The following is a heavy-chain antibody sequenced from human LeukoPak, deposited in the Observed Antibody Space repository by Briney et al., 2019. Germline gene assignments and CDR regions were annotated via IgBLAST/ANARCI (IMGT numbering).Heavy chain of an antibody. CDR2: ISGSGGST. CDR3: AKDQHEYGVMAF. Sequence: GGSLRLSCAASGFTFSSYGMSWVRQAPGKGLECVSAISGSGGSTYYADSVKGRFTISRDNSKNTLYLQMNSLRAEDTAVYYCAKDQHEYGVMAFWGQGTLVTVSS. J-gene: IGHJ4*02. CDR1: GFTFSSYG. V-gene: IGHV3-23*01. D-gene: IGHD3-16*01.